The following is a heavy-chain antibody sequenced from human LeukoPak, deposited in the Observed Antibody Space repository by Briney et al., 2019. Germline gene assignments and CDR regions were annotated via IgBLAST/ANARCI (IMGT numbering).Heavy chain of an antibody. J-gene: IGHJ4*02. CDR2: IKQDGSEK. V-gene: IGHV3-7*01. CDR1: GFTFSSHW. D-gene: IGHD6-19*01. Sequence: GGSLRLSCAASGFTFSSHWMSWVRQAPGKGLEWVANIKQDGSEKYYVDSVKGRFTIFRDNAKNSLYLQMNSLRAKDTALYYCASGYSSGWYMVDYWGQGTLVTVSS. CDR3: ASGYSSGWYMVDY.